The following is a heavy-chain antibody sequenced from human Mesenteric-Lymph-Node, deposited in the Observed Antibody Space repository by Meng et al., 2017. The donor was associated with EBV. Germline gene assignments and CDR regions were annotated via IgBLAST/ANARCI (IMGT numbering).Heavy chain of an antibody. CDR2: IYYTGTT. CDR3: ARDELSTGL. Sequence: QVQLPESGPGMVKPSENLALTCTVSCVSISSYFWSWLRQPPGKGLEWIGYIYYTGTTNYNPSLKSRVTMSADTSKNQFSLKLASVTAADTAVYYCARDELSTGLWGQGTLVTVSS. J-gene: IGHJ4*02. V-gene: IGHV4-59*01. CDR1: CVSISSYF. D-gene: IGHD5/OR15-5a*01.